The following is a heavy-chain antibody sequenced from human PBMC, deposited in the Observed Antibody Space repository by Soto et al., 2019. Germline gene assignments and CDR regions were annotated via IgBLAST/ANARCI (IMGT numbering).Heavy chain of an antibody. CDR3: ARGVLLWFGELLPSWYYFDY. V-gene: IGHV4-4*02. D-gene: IGHD3-10*01. CDR1: GGSISSSNW. J-gene: IGHJ4*02. CDR2: IYHSGST. Sequence: QVQLQESGPGLVKPSGTLSLTCAVSGGSISSSNWWSWVRQPPGKGLEWIGEIYHSGSTKYNPSLKSRVTISVDRSKNQFSLKLSPVTAADTAVYYCARGVLLWFGELLPSWYYFDYWGQGTLVTVSS.